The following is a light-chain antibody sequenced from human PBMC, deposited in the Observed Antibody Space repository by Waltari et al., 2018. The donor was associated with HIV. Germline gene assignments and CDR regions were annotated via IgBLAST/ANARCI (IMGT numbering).Light chain of an antibody. Sequence: SSELTQDPAVSVALGQTVRITCQGDSLIRNSASWYQQKPGQAPVPVIYDKNSRPSGIPDRFSGSSSRNTASLTITGAQAEDEADYYCNSRDSSDNHLVFGGGTKLTVL. CDR1: SLIRNS. V-gene: IGLV3-19*01. CDR3: NSRDSSDNHLV. CDR2: DKN. J-gene: IGLJ3*02.